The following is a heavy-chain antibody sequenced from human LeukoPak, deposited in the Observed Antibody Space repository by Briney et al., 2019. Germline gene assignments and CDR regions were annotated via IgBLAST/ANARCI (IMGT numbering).Heavy chain of an antibody. CDR3: RSSSWYWYDAFDI. V-gene: IGHV4-34*01. CDR2: INHSGST. J-gene: IGHJ3*02. D-gene: IGHD6-13*01. Sequence: LETLSLTCAVYGGSFSGYYWSWIRQPPGKGLEWIGEINHSGSTNYNPSLKSRVTISVDTSKNQFSLKLSSVTAADTAVYYCRSSSWYWYDAFDIWGQGTMVTVSS. CDR1: GGSFSGYY.